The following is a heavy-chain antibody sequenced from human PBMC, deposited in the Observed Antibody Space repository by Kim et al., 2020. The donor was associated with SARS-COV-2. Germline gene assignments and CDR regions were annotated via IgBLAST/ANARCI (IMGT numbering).Heavy chain of an antibody. Sequence: NANPSLKSRVTISVDTSKNQFSLKLSSVTAADTAVYYCARIFYGVYYFDYWGQGTLVTVSS. D-gene: IGHD3-3*01. CDR3: ARIFYGVYYFDY. V-gene: IGHV4-34*01. J-gene: IGHJ4*02.